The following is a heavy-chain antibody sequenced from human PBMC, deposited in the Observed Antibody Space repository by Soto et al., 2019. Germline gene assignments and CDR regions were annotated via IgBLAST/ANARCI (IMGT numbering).Heavy chain of an antibody. V-gene: IGHV3-23*01. CDR1: GFTFTTYA. D-gene: IGHD3-16*02. CDR2: DSGSAGT. J-gene: IGHJ4*02. CDR3: VKEKEYDFVWGSYRYTSDY. Sequence: GGSLRLSCAASGFTFTTYAMTWVRQAPGKGLEWVSADSGSAGTFYADSVKGRITISRDNSKNTVYLQMNSLRAAATAVYKCVKEKEYDFVWGSYRYTSDYWGQGSLVT.